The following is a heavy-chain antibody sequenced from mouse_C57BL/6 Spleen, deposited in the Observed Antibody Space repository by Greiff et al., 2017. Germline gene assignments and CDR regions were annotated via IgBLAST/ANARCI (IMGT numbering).Heavy chain of an antibody. V-gene: IGHV1-78*01. D-gene: IGHD1-1*01. J-gene: IGHJ4*01. CDR3: ARGGSSYRYAMDY. CDR1: GYTFTDHT. CDR2: IYPRDGST. Sequence: VKLMESDAELVKPGASVKISCKVSGYTFTDHTIHWMKQRPEQGLEWIGYIYPRDGSTKYNEKFKGKATLTADKSSSTAYMQLNSLTSEDSAVYFCARGGSSYRYAMDYWGQGTSVTVSS.